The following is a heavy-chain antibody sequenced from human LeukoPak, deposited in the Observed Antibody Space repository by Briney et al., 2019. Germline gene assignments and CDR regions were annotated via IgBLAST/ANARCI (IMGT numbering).Heavy chain of an antibody. D-gene: IGHD1-26*01. CDR2: ISSSGSTI. CDR1: GFTFRDYY. Sequence: GGSLRLSRAASGFTFRDYYMSWIRQAPGKGLEGVSYISSSGSTIYYADSVKGRFTISRDNAKNSLYLQMNSLRAEDTDVYYCAREGGAAPREYYFDYWGQGTLVTVSS. V-gene: IGHV3-11*04. J-gene: IGHJ4*02. CDR3: AREGGAAPREYYFDY.